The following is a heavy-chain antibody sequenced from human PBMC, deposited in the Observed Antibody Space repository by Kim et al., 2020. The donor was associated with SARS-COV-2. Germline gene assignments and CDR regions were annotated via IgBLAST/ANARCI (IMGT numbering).Heavy chain of an antibody. Sequence: ASVTVSCKASGYTFTSYYMHWVRQAPGQGLEWMGIINPSGGSTSYAQKFQGRVTMTRDTSTSTVYMELSSLRSEDTAVYYCARRNTLLLWFGELYPGDYYYYGMDVWGQGTTVTVSS. CDR3: ARRNTLLLWFGELYPGDYYYYGMDV. CDR1: GYTFTSYY. V-gene: IGHV1-46*01. J-gene: IGHJ6*02. CDR2: INPSGGST. D-gene: IGHD3-10*01.